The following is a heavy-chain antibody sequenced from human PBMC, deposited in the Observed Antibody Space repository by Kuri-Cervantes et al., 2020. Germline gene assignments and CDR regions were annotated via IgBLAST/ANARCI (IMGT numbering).Heavy chain of an antibody. Sequence: GGSLRLSCAASGFTFSSYWMSWVRQAPGKGREWVANIKQDGSEKYYVDSVKGRFTISRDNAKNSLYLQMNSLRAEDTAVYYCARRITMIVVARNWFDPWGQGTLVTVSS. CDR2: IKQDGSEK. J-gene: IGHJ5*02. D-gene: IGHD3-22*01. CDR1: GFTFSSYW. CDR3: ARRITMIVVARNWFDP. V-gene: IGHV3-7*04.